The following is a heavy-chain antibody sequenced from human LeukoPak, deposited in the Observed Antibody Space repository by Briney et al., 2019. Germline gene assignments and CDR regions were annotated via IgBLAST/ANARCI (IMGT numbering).Heavy chain of an antibody. Sequence: TGGSLRLSCAASGFTFSSYGMHWVRQAPGKGLEWVAVIWYDGSNKYYADSVKGRFTISRDNSKNTLYLQMNSLRAEDTAVYYCARTPLHDHPYYFDYWGQGTLVTVSS. CDR2: IWYDGSNK. CDR3: ARTPLHDHPYYFDY. V-gene: IGHV3-33*01. D-gene: IGHD1-1*01. J-gene: IGHJ4*02. CDR1: GFTFSSYG.